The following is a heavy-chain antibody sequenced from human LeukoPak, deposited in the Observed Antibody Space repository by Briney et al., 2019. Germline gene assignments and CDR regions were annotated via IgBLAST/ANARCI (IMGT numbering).Heavy chain of an antibody. CDR1: GGSISSSSYC. V-gene: IGHV4-39*01. CDR3: ARAMKYQGAVFDL. J-gene: IGHJ2*01. CDR2: IYYSGST. Sequence: PSETLSLTCTVSGGSISSSSYCWGWIRQPPGKGLEWIGSIYYSGSTYYNPSLKSRVTISVDTSKNQFSLKLSSVTAADTAVYYCARAMKYQGAVFDLWGRGTLVTVSS. D-gene: IGHD1-26*01.